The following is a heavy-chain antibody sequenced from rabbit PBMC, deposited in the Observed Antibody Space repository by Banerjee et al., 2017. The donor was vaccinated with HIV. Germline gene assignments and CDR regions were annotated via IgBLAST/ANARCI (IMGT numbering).Heavy chain of an antibody. CDR2: IYGGSSNDT. D-gene: IGHD7-1*01. CDR3: ARNQYGYSTGYFNL. V-gene: IGHV1S45*01. Sequence: QEQLEESGGGLFQPGGSLALTCKASGFDFSNYYYMCWVRQAPGKGLEWIACIYGGSSNDTYYATWAKGRFTISKASSTTVTLQMTSLTAADTATYFCARNQYGYSTGYFNLWGQGTLVTVS. CDR1: GFDFSNYYY. J-gene: IGHJ4*01.